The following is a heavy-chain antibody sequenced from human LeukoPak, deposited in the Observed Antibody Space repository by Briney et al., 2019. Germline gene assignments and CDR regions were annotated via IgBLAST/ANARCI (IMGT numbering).Heavy chain of an antibody. CDR2: INPNSGGT. CDR3: ARADRLHGGPYLIGP. CDR1: GYSFTDYY. Sequence: ASVTVSCKTSGYSFTDYYMHWVRQAPGQGLEWMGWINPNSGGTSSAQKFQGRVTMTSDTSITTVYMEVNWLTSDDTAMYYCARADRLHGGPYLIGPWGQGTLVTVSS. V-gene: IGHV1-2*02. J-gene: IGHJ5*02. D-gene: IGHD3-16*01.